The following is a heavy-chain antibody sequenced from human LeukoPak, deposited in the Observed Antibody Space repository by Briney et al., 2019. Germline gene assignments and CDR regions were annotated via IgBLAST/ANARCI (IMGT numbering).Heavy chain of an antibody. J-gene: IGHJ6*03. V-gene: IGHV1-69*13. CDR1: GGTFSSYA. Sequence: SVKVSCKASGGTFSSYAISWVRQAPGQGLEWMGGIIPIFVTANYEQKFQGRVTITADESTSTAYMEMSSLRSEDTAVYYCARDRVPYMVRGVAYYYYMDVWGKGTTVTISS. CDR3: ARDRVPYMVRGVAYYYYMDV. D-gene: IGHD3-10*01. CDR2: IIPIFVTA.